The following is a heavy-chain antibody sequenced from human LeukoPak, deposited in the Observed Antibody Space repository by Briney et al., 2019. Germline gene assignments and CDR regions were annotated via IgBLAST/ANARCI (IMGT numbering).Heavy chain of an antibody. CDR1: GYTFTSYY. CDR3: ARDQRAYDILTGSDY. CDR2: INPSGGST. J-gene: IGHJ4*02. D-gene: IGHD3-9*01. Sequence: ASVKVSCKASGYTFTSYYMHWVRQAPGQGLEWMGIINPSGGSTSYAQKFQGRVTMTRDTATSTVYMELSSLRSEDTAVYYRARDQRAYDILTGSDYWGQGTLVTVSS. V-gene: IGHV1-46*01.